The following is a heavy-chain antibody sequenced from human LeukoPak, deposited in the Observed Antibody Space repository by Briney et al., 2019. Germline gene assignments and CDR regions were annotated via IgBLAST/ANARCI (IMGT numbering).Heavy chain of an antibody. V-gene: IGHV5-51*01. CDR2: IYPGDSDT. J-gene: IGHJ4*02. CDR3: AGHDKYYYDSSGYYYLDY. CDR1: GYSFTSYW. Sequence: GESLKISCKGSGYSFTSYWIGWVRQMPGKGLEWMGIIYPGDSDTRYSPSFQGQVTISADKSISTAYLQWSSLKASDTAMYYCAGHDKYYYDSSGYYYLDYWGQGTLVTVSS. D-gene: IGHD3-22*01.